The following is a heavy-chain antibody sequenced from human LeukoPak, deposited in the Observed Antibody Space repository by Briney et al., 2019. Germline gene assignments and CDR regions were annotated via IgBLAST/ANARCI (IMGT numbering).Heavy chain of an antibody. Sequence: GASVKVSCKASGYTFTSYYMHWVRQAPGQGLEWMGIINPSGGSTSYAQKFQGRVTMTRDTSTSTVYMELSSLRSEDTAVYYCARVIRPYYYDSSGYSYFDYWGQGTLVTVSS. D-gene: IGHD3-22*01. V-gene: IGHV1-46*01. CDR2: INPSGGST. J-gene: IGHJ4*02. CDR3: ARVIRPYYYDSSGYSYFDY. CDR1: GYTFTSYY.